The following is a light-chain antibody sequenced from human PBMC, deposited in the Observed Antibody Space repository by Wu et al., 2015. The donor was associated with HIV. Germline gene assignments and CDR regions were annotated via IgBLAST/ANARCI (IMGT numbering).Light chain of an antibody. J-gene: IGKJ4*01. V-gene: IGKV3-15*01. CDR3: QQYNNWPLT. CDR2: GAS. Sequence: EIVMTQSPATLSVSPGERATLSCRASQSFSSNLAWYQQKPGQAPRLLIYGASTRATGIPARFSGSGSGTEFTLTISNMQSEDFAVYYCQQYNNWPLTFGGGTKVEIK. CDR1: QSFSSN.